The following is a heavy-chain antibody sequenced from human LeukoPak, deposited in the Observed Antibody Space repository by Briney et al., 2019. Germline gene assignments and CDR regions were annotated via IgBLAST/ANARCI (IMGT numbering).Heavy chain of an antibody. CDR2: ISSSSSYI. Sequence: TGGFLRLSCAASGFTFSSYSMNWVRQAPGKGLEWVSSISSSSSYIYYADSVKGRFTISRDNAKNSLYLQMNSLRAEDTAVYYCARDDPTGTTGQDYWGQGTLVTVSS. V-gene: IGHV3-21*01. CDR3: ARDDPTGTTGQDY. J-gene: IGHJ4*02. CDR1: GFTFSSYS. D-gene: IGHD1-1*01.